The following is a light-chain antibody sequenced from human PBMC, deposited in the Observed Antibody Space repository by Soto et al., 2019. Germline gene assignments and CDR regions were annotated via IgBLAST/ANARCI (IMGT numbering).Light chain of an antibody. CDR2: DAS. V-gene: IGKV1-5*01. CDR1: QSVSGW. J-gene: IGKJ1*01. CDR3: QQYNSYSWT. Sequence: DIQMTQYPSTLSASVGDTVTVTCGASQSVSGWLAWYQQKPGEAPKLLIYDASSLESGVPSRLRGSGYGTELTITISSMQTDDFETYYCQQYNSYSWTFGHGTKVDI.